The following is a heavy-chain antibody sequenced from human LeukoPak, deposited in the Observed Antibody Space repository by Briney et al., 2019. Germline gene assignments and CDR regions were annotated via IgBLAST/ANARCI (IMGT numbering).Heavy chain of an antibody. CDR3: AKARYDDNTYLWVH. CDR2: ISGSGGST. J-gene: IGHJ4*02. V-gene: IGHV3-23*01. CDR1: GFTFSSYA. Sequence: GGSLRLSCAASGFTFSSYAMSWVRQAPGKGLEWVSAISGSGGSTYYADSVRGRFTISRDNSKNTLYLQVNSLRAEDTAVYYCAKARYDDNTYLWVHWGQGTLVTVSS. D-gene: IGHD3-22*01.